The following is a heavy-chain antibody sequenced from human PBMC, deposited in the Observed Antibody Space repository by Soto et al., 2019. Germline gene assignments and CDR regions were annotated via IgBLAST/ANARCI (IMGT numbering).Heavy chain of an antibody. CDR2: ISYDGTNK. D-gene: IGHD7-27*01. CDR1: GFSFSISP. J-gene: IGHJ4*02. Sequence: SLRLSCAASGFSFSISPMHWVRQAPGKGPEWVALISYDGTNKFYADSVKGRFTISRDNSKSTLYLQVGSLRPEDAAVYYCARDPKTSGGQHWAFNYFDSWGQGTLVTVSS. CDR3: ARDPKTSGGQHWAFNYFDS. V-gene: IGHV3-30-3*01.